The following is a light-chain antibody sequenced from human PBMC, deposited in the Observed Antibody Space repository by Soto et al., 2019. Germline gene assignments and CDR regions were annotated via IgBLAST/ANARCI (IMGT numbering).Light chain of an antibody. CDR1: QGISSA. Sequence: AIQLTQSPSSLSASVGDRVTITCRASQGISSALACYQQKPGKAPKLLIYDASSLESGVPSRFSGSGSGTDFTLTISSLQPEDFATYYCQQFGFTFGPGTKVDIK. J-gene: IGKJ3*01. V-gene: IGKV1-13*01. CDR2: DAS. CDR3: QQFGFT.